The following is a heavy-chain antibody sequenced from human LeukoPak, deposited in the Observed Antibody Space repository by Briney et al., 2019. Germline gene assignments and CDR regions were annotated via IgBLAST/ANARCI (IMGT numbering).Heavy chain of an antibody. V-gene: IGHV1-2*02. CDR2: INPNSGGT. CDR3: ARGGIVVVPAAPIDY. D-gene: IGHD2-2*01. CDR1: GYTFTGYY. J-gene: IGHJ4*02. Sequence: ASVKVSCKASGYTFTGYYMHWVRQAPGQGLEWMGWINPNSGGTNYAQKFQGRVTMTRDTSISTAYMELSRPRSDDTAVYYCARGGIVVVPAAPIDYWGQGTLVTVSS.